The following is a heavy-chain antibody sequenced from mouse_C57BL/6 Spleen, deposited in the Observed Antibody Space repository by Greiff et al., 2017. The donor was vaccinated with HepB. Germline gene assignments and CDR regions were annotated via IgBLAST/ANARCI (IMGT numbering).Heavy chain of an antibody. D-gene: IGHD2-4*01. CDR1: GFTFSSYG. CDR2: ISSGSSYT. CDR3: ARIYYDYDDY. V-gene: IGHV5-6*01. Sequence: EVKLVESGGDLVKPGGSLKLSCAASGFTFSSYGMSWVRQTPDKRLEWVATISSGSSYTYYPDSVKGRFTISRDNAKNTLYLQMSSLKSEDTAMYYCARIYYDYDDYWGQGTTLTVSS. J-gene: IGHJ2*01.